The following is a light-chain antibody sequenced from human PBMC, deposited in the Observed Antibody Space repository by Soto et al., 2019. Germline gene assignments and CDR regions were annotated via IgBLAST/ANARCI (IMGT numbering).Light chain of an antibody. Sequence: DIQMTQSPSSLSASVGDRVTITCRASQSISSYLNCYQQKPGKAPKLLIYAASSLQSGVPSRFSCSGSGTDFTLTISSLQPEDFATYYCQQSYSTLSITFGQGTRLEIK. CDR3: QQSYSTLSIT. V-gene: IGKV1-39*01. CDR1: QSISSY. J-gene: IGKJ5*01. CDR2: AAS.